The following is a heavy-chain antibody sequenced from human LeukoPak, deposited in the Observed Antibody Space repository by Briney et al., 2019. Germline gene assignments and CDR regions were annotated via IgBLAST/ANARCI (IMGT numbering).Heavy chain of an antibody. CDR2: INPSGGST. Sequence: GASVKVSCKASGYTFTSYYMHWVRQAPGQGLEWMGIINPSGGSTSYAQKFQGRVTMTRDTSTSTVYMELSSLRSEDTAVYYCVGGAPNWGFDFWGQGTLVTVSS. CDR3: VGGAPNWGFDF. J-gene: IGHJ4*02. D-gene: IGHD7-27*01. CDR1: GYTFTSYY. V-gene: IGHV1-46*01.